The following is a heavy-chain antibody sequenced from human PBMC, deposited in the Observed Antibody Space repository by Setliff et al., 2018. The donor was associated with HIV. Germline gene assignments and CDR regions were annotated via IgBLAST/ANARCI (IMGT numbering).Heavy chain of an antibody. CDR3: ARDRSGIAVAAPDAFDV. V-gene: IGHV1-69*06. Sequence: SVKVSCKASGGSFRNYAINWVRPAPGQGLEWMGGIIPLLGTPNYAHKFQGRVTITADKYSSTVYMELSSLRSEDSAVFYCARDRSGIAVAAPDAFDVWGQGTMVTVSS. CDR2: IIPLLGTP. J-gene: IGHJ3*01. D-gene: IGHD6-19*01. CDR1: GGSFRNYA.